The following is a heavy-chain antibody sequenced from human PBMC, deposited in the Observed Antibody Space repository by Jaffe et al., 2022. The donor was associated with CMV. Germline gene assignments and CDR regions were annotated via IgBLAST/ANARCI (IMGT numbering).Heavy chain of an antibody. CDR2: IWYDGNNK. D-gene: IGHD4-17*01. CDR3: ARGGYYGDWGPHDY. Sequence: QVQLVESGGGVVQPGRSLRLSCAASGFTFSYYGMHWVRQAPGKGLEWVAAIWYDGNNKYYADSVKGRFTISRDNSKNTLYLQMNSLRAEDTAIYYCARGGYYGDWGPHDYWGQGTLVAVSS. V-gene: IGHV3-33*08. CDR1: GFTFSYYG. J-gene: IGHJ4*02.